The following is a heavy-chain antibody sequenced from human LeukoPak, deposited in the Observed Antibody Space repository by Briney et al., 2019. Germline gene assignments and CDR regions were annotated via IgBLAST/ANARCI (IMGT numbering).Heavy chain of an antibody. V-gene: IGHV3-48*03. CDR3: ARPGLPFYYYYMDV. Sequence: PGGSLRLSCIASGFTFSRYEMNWVRQAPGKGLEWIAYITTTGDRIQYADSVKGRFTISRDNAKKSLYLQMNSLRAEDTAVYYCARPGLPFYYYYMDVWGKGTTVIVSS. CDR2: ITTTGDRI. D-gene: IGHD4-11*01. CDR1: GFTFSRYE. J-gene: IGHJ6*03.